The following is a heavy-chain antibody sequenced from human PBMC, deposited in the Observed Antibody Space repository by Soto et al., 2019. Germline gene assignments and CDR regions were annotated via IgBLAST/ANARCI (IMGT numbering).Heavy chain of an antibody. CDR3: ASRGYSYGYFDY. J-gene: IGHJ4*02. Sequence: SETLSLTCAVSGGSISSGGYSWSWIRQPPGKGLEWIGYIYHSGSTYYNPSLKSRVTISADRSKNQFSLKLSSVTAADTAVYYCASRGYSYGYFDYWGQGTLVTVSS. CDR1: GGSISSGGYS. D-gene: IGHD5-18*01. CDR2: IYHSGST. V-gene: IGHV4-30-2*01.